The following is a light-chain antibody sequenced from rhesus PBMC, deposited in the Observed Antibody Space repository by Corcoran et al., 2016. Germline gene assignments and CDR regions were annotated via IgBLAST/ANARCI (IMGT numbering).Light chain of an antibody. CDR2: EVN. Sequence: QTALTQPRSVSGSPGQSVTISCTGTTSDIAAYNYVSWYQQHPATAPKLMIYEVNKRPSGVSDRFSGSKSGNTASLTISGLQAEDEADYYCSSFAGSNTVLFGGGTRLTVL. CDR1: TSDIAAYNY. J-gene: IGLJ3*01. V-gene: IGLV2-32*02. CDR3: SSFAGSNTVL.